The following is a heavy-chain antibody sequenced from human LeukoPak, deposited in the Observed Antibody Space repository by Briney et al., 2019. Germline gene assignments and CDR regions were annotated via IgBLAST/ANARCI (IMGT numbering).Heavy chain of an antibody. Sequence: VSVKVSCKASGYTFTSYYMHWVRQAPGQGLEWMGIINPSGGSTSYAQKFQGRVTMTRDTSTSTVYMELSRLRSDDTAVYYCASSGEHYDYVWGSYRSIYFDYWGQGTQVTVSS. J-gene: IGHJ4*02. CDR2: INPSGGST. CDR3: ASSGEHYDYVWGSYRSIYFDY. CDR1: GYTFTSYY. V-gene: IGHV1-46*01. D-gene: IGHD3-16*02.